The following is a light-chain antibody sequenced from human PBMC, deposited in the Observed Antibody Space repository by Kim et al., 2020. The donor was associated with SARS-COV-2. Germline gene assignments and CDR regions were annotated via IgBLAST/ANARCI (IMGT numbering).Light chain of an antibody. CDR2: DAS. V-gene: IGKV1D-13*01. J-gene: IGKJ5*01. CDR1: QGISSA. CDR3: QQFNNYPFT. Sequence: ASVGDRVTITCRASQGISSALAWYQQKPGKAHKLLIYDASSLESGVPSRFSGSGSGTDFTLTISSLQPEDFATYYCQQFNNYPFTFGQGTRLEIK.